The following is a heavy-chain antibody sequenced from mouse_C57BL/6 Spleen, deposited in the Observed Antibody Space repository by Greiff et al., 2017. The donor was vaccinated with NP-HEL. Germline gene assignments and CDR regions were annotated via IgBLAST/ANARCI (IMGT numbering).Heavy chain of an antibody. CDR2: IYPGDGDT. D-gene: IGHD2-5*01. CDR3: AQRGNYSNSFAY. J-gene: IGHJ3*01. Sequence: QVQLQQSGAELVKPGASVKISCKASGYAFSSYWMNWVKQRPGKGLEWIGQIYPGDGDTNYNGKFTGKATLTADKSSSTAYMQLSSLTSEDSAVYFCAQRGNYSNSFAYWGQGTLVTVSA. CDR1: GYAFSSYW. V-gene: IGHV1-80*01.